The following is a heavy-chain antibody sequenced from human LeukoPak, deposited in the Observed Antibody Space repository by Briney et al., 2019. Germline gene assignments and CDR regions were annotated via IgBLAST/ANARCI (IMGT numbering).Heavy chain of an antibody. Sequence: PGESLRLSCAASGFTFSTYAMAWVRQAPGGGLEWVSSITASGNTHYADSVEGRFTISRDTSKNTVFLQMISLRADDTAVYYCAKDRSRDGGNFDCWGQGTLVTVSS. CDR2: ITASGNT. J-gene: IGHJ4*02. V-gene: IGHV3-23*01. CDR3: AKDRSRDGGNFDC. CDR1: GFTFSTYA. D-gene: IGHD4-23*01.